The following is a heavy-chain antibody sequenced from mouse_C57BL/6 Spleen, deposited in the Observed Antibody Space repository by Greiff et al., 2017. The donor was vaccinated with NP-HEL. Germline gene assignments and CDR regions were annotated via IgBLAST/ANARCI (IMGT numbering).Heavy chain of an antibody. CDR1: GYTFTDYY. CDR3: ARCTTGDY. D-gene: IGHD1-1*01. V-gene: IGHV1-26*01. CDR2: INPNNGGT. Sequence: EVQLQQSGPELVKPGASVKISCKASGYTFTDYYMNWVKQSHGKSLEWIGDINPNNGGTSYNQKFKGKATLTVDKSSSTAYMELRSLTSEDSAVYYCARCTTGDYWGQGTSVTVSS. J-gene: IGHJ4*01.